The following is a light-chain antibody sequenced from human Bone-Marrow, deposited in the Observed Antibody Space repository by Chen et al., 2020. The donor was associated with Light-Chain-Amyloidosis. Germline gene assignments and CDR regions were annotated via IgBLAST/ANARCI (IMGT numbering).Light chain of an antibody. CDR3: QAWDNNSWV. Sequence: SFELTQPPPVSVSPGQTVTITCSGDGLEDKYASWYQQRPGRSPVLVMFQDKKRPSGISERFSGSTSGNTATLTISGTQAVDEAAYYCQAWDNNSWVFGGGTKVTIL. CDR1: GLEDKY. CDR2: QDK. V-gene: IGLV3-1*01. J-gene: IGLJ3*02.